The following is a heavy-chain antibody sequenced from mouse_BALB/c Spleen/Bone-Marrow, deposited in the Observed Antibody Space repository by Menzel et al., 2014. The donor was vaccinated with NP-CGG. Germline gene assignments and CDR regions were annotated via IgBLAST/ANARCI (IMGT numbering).Heavy chain of an antibody. CDR1: GYAFSSYW. Sequence: VQLQQSGAELVRPGSSVKISCKASGYAFSSYWMNWVKQRPGQGLEWIGQIYPGDGDTNYNGKFKGKATLTADKSSSTDYIQLSSLTSEDSAVYFCARMGDYSYYFDYWGQGTTLTVSS. D-gene: IGHD1-1*01. CDR2: IYPGDGDT. CDR3: ARMGDYSYYFDY. V-gene: IGHV1-80*01. J-gene: IGHJ2*01.